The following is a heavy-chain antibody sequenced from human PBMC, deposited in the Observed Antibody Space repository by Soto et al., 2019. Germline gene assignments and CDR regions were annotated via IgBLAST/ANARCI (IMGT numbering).Heavy chain of an antibody. J-gene: IGHJ4*02. Sequence: SETLSLTCTISGGSISGSAWSWIRQPPGKGLEWIGFIHDSGSYNSKSSLRSRLIMSFGPSSNQFSLDLSSVAAADTATYFCARIPLPARGGGPWIHLYYDAWGRGAPVTVSS. CDR1: GGSISGSA. V-gene: IGHV4-59*12. D-gene: IGHD3-16*01. CDR3: ARIPLPARGGGPWIHLYYDA. CDR2: IHDSGSY.